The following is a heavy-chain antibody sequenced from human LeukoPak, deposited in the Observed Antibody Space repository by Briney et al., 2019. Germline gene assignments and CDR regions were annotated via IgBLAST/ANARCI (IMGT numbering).Heavy chain of an antibody. CDR2: IYYSGST. J-gene: IGHJ4*02. Sequence: SETLSLTRTVSGGSISSSSYYWGWIRQPPGKGLEWIGSIYYSGSTYYNPSLKSRVTIPVDTSKNQFSLKLSSVTAADTAVYYCARSPDRVPKYYYGSGSTREYYFDYWGQGTLVTVSS. D-gene: IGHD3-10*01. V-gene: IGHV4-39*01. CDR3: ARSPDRVPKYYYGSGSTREYYFDY. CDR1: GGSISSSSYY.